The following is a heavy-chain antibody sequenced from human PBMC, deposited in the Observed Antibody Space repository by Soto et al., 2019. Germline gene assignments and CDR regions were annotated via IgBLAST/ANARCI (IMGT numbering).Heavy chain of an antibody. D-gene: IGHD2-21*01. J-gene: IGHJ5*02. Sequence: EVQLLESGGGLVQPGGSLRLSCAASGLTFSSYAMSWVRQAPGKGLEWVSAISGSGGSTYYADSVKGRFTISRDNSKNSRYRQMNSLRAEDTAVYYCAKDLYCCGDCYSYWFDPLGQGTLVTVSS. V-gene: IGHV3-23*01. CDR2: ISGSGGST. CDR1: GLTFSSYA. CDR3: AKDLYCCGDCYSYWFDP.